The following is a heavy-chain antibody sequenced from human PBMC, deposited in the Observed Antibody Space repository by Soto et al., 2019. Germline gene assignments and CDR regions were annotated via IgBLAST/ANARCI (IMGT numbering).Heavy chain of an antibody. CDR3: AKDSFYRGDYFYALDV. Sequence: GGSLRLSCAASGFTFNIYAMTWVRQRPGKGLEWVSGINWNSRSVAYADSVKGRFTISRDNAKNSLYLQMNSLGVEDTAFYYCAKDSFYRGDYFYALDVWGQGTTVTVSS. CDR2: INWNSRSV. D-gene: IGHD4-17*01. J-gene: IGHJ6*02. CDR1: GFTFNIYA. V-gene: IGHV3-9*01.